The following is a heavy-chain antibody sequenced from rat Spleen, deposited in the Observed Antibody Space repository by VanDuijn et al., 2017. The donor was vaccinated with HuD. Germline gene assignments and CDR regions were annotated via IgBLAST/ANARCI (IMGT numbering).Heavy chain of an antibody. J-gene: IGHJ3*01. CDR1: GFSLTNFH. CDR3: TRSYGGYTSNWFAY. CDR2: IWGDGST. D-gene: IGHD1-11*01. V-gene: IGHV2-1*01. Sequence: QVQVKESGPGLVQPSQTLSLTCTVSGFSLTNFHVHWVRQPPGKGLEWMGGIWGDGSTDYNSALKSRLSISSDTSKNQVFLKMNSLQTDDTAIYFCTRSYGGYTSNWFAYWGQGTLVTVSS.